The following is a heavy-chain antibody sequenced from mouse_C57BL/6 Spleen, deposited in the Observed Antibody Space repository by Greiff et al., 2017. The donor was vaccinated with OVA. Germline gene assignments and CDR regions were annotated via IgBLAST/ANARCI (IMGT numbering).Heavy chain of an antibody. CDR2: IYPGDGDT. J-gene: IGHJ2*01. D-gene: IGHD4-1*01. CDR1: GYAFSSSW. CDR3: ANWGFDY. V-gene: IGHV1-82*01. Sequence: VQLQQSGPELVKPGASVKISCKASGYAFSSSWMNWVKQRPGKGLEWIGRIYPGDGDTNYNGKFKGKATLTADKSSSTAYMQLSSLTSEDSAVYFCANWGFDYWGQGTTLTVSS.